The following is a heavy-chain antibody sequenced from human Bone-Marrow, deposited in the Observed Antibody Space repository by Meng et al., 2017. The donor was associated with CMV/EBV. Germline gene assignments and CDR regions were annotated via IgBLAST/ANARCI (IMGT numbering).Heavy chain of an antibody. CDR2: ISYDSVQK. V-gene: IGHV3-30-3*01. J-gene: IGHJ4*01. Sequence: GESLKISCVGSGFDFKNYPFHWARQAPGGGLEWLALISYDSVQKVYRESVRGRFIVSRDNSRNSVYVQMNSLRSDDSGVYFCAGEEAVVAAAFDVWGRGTLVTVSS. CDR3: AGEEAVVAAAFDV. CDR1: GFDFKNYP. D-gene: IGHD2-15*01.